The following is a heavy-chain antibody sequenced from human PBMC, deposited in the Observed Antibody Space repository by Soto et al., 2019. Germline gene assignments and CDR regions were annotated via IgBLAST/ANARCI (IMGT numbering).Heavy chain of an antibody. V-gene: IGHV5-51*01. D-gene: IGHD3-10*01. Sequence: PGESLKISCQGSGYSFTSYWIGWVRQMPGKGLEWMGIIYPGDSDTRYSPSFQGQVTISADKSVSTAYLQWSSLKASDTAMYYCARATMVRGVISWFDPWGQGTLVTVSS. J-gene: IGHJ5*02. CDR1: GYSFTSYW. CDR2: IYPGDSDT. CDR3: ARATMVRGVISWFDP.